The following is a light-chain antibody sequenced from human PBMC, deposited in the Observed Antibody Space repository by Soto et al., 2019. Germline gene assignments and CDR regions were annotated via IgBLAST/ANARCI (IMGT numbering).Light chain of an antibody. CDR1: QNINPW. CDR3: QQYNTYPLT. Sequence: DIQMTQSPSTLSASVGDSVTITCRASQNINPWLAWYQQKTKKTPTLLIYKASSLKGGVPSKFSGSGTGKYFNFTISSLQPDDFATYYCQQYNTYPLTFGGGTKVDIK. J-gene: IGKJ4*01. CDR2: KAS. V-gene: IGKV1-5*03.